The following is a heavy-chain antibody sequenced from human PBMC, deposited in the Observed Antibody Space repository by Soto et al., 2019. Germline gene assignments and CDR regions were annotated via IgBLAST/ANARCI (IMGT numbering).Heavy chain of an antibody. Sequence: QVQLVESGGGVVQPGRSLRLSCAASGFTFSSYAMHWVRQAPGKGLEWVAVISYDGSNKYYADSVKGRFTISRDNSKNTLYLQMNILRAEDTAVYYCARGSDSSGYYGPDYWGQGTLVTVSS. D-gene: IGHD3-22*01. CDR3: ARGSDSSGYYGPDY. CDR1: GFTFSSYA. V-gene: IGHV3-30-3*01. CDR2: ISYDGSNK. J-gene: IGHJ4*02.